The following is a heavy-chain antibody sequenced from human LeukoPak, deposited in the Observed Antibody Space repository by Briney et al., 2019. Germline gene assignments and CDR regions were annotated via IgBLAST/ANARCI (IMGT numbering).Heavy chain of an antibody. V-gene: IGHV3-23*01. J-gene: IGHJ4*02. CDR2: ITFSGDST. D-gene: IGHD4-17*01. CDR3: AKVTTVTTGDFGY. CDR1: GFTFSNYA. Sequence: GGSLRLSCAASGFTFSNYAMNWVRQAPGKGLEWVTGITFSGDSTYYADSVKGRFAISRDNPKNTLYLQMDSLRAEDTAVYYCAKVTTVTTGDFGYWGQGTLVTVSS.